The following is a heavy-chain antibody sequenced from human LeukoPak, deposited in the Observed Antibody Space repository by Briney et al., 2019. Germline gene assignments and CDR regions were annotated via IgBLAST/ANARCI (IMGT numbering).Heavy chain of an antibody. Sequence: GGSLRLSCAASGFTFSSYRMNWVRQAPGHGLEWVSSISSSSSYIYYADSVKGRFTISRDNAKNSLYLQMNSLRAEDTAVYYCARDLASWSSSGWYDLYYFDYWGQGTLVTVSS. V-gene: IGHV3-21*01. D-gene: IGHD6-19*01. CDR1: GFTFSSYR. CDR3: ARDLASWSSSGWYDLYYFDY. J-gene: IGHJ4*02. CDR2: ISSSSSYI.